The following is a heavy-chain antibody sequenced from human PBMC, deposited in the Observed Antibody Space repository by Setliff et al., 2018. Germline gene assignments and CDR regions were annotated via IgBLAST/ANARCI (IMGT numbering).Heavy chain of an antibody. V-gene: IGHV3-23*03. CDR2: IIYNGGST. Sequence: GASLKISCVASGFIFNTYAMSWVRQTPGTGLEWVSIIYNGGSTYYADSVKGRFTISRDDSKNMVFLQMDNLRADDTAIYYCVRESPGVAAAGRRWFDPWGQGTQVTVSS. CDR1: GFIFNTYA. D-gene: IGHD6-25*01. J-gene: IGHJ5*02. CDR3: VRESPGVAAAGRRWFDP.